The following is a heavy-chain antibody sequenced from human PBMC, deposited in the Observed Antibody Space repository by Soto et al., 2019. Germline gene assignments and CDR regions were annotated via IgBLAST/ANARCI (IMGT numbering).Heavy chain of an antibody. D-gene: IGHD5-12*01. V-gene: IGHV1-69*13. Sequence: ASVKVSCKSSGVTFSRNVISWVRQAPGQGLEWMGGIISLFGSPKYAQKFQDRVTIIADESTSTVYMGLSSLRSEDTAIYYCARGYDAEGFDYWGQGTLVTVSS. CDR3: ARGYDAEGFDY. J-gene: IGHJ4*02. CDR1: GVTFSRNV. CDR2: IISLFGSP.